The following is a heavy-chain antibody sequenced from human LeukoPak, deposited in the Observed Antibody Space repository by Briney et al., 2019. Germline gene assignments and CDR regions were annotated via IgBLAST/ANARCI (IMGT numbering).Heavy chain of an antibody. CDR1: GFTFSSYA. CDR3: AKGRLYYDILTGLGP. J-gene: IGHJ5*02. CDR2: ISYDGSNK. Sequence: GGSLRLSCAASGFTFSSYAMHWVRQAPGKGLEWVAVISYDGSNKYYADSVKGRFTISRDNSKNTLYLQMNSLRAEDTAVYYCAKGRLYYDILTGLGPWGQGTLVTVSS. D-gene: IGHD3-9*01. V-gene: IGHV3-30*04.